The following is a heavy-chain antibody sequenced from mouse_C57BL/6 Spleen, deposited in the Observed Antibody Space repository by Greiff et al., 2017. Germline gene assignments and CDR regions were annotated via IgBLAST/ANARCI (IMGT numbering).Heavy chain of an antibody. CDR3: ARRGLVITTGDY. V-gene: IGHV1-50*01. CDR1: GYTFTSYW. CDR2: IDPSDSYT. J-gene: IGHJ4*01. Sequence: QVQLQQPGAELVKPGASVKLSCKASGYTFTSYWMQWVKQRPGQGLEWIGEIDPSDSYTNYNQKFKGTATLTVDTSSSTASLQLSRLTSEDCAVYYCARRGLVITTGDYWGQGASVTVSS. D-gene: IGHD1-1*01.